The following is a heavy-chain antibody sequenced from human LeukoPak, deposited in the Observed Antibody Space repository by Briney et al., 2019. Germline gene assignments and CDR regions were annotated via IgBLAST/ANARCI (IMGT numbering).Heavy chain of an antibody. CDR3: ARGSRYSGSYLRY. CDR1: GFTFSSYA. V-gene: IGHV3-21*01. J-gene: IGHJ4*02. CDR2: ISSSSSYI. D-gene: IGHD1-26*01. Sequence: EPGGSLRLSCAASGFTFSSYAMSWVRQAPGKGLEWVSSISSSSSYIYYADSVKGRFTISRDNAKNSLYLQMNSLRAEDTAVYYCARGSRYSGSYLRYWGQGTLVTVSS.